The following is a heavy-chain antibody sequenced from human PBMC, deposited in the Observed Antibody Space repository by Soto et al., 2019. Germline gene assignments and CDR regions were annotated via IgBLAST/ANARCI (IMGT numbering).Heavy chain of an antibody. D-gene: IGHD3-22*01. Sequence: AGGALRLSCAASGFPFSSYGLHWVRQAPGKGLGWGAVIWYDGSNKYYADSVKGRFTISRDNSKNTLYLQMNSLRAEDTAVYYCARVSLMGYYDSSGYSDDAFDIWGQGTMVTVSS. CDR1: GFPFSSYG. J-gene: IGHJ3*02. V-gene: IGHV3-33*01. CDR3: ARVSLMGYYDSSGYSDDAFDI. CDR2: IWYDGSNK.